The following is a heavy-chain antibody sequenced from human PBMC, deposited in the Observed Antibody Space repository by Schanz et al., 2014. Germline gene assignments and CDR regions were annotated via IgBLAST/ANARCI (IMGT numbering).Heavy chain of an antibody. CDR3: ARIAEAGTQYLQY. Sequence: QVPLVQSGAEVKKPGASVKVSCKASGYTFTGYYMHWVRQAPGQGLEWMGRINPNSGGTNYAQKFQGRVTMTRDTSISTAYMELSSLRSDDTAVYYCARIAEAGTQYLQYWGQGTLVTVSS. D-gene: IGHD6-13*01. V-gene: IGHV1-2*02. J-gene: IGHJ1*01. CDR2: INPNSGGT. CDR1: GYTFTGYY.